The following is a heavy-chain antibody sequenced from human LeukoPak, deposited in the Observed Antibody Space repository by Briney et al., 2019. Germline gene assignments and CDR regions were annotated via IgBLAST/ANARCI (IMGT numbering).Heavy chain of an antibody. CDR3: ARDNRVVVPAAIDYYYYMDV. Sequence: GGSLRLSCAASGFTFSSYAMSWVRQAPGKGLEWVANIKQDGSEKYYVDSVKGRFTISRDNAKNSLYLQMNSLRAEDTAVYYCARDNRVVVPAAIDYYYYMDVWGKGTTVTVSS. V-gene: IGHV3-7*01. CDR2: IKQDGSEK. D-gene: IGHD2-2*01. CDR1: GFTFSSYA. J-gene: IGHJ6*03.